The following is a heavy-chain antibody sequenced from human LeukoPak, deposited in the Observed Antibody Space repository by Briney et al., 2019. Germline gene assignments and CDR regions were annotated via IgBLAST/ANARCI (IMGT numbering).Heavy chain of an antibody. V-gene: IGHV1-8*01. CDR2: INPKSGHT. CDR3: ARVIGWFDP. Sequence: ASVKVSCKATGDTFTSHDVNWVRQATGQGLEWMGWINPKSGHTGYAQKFKNRLTMTWNTSVNTAYLEVRSLRSEDTAVYYCARVIGWFDPWGQGTLVTVSS. CDR1: GDTFTSHD. D-gene: IGHD2-15*01. J-gene: IGHJ5*02.